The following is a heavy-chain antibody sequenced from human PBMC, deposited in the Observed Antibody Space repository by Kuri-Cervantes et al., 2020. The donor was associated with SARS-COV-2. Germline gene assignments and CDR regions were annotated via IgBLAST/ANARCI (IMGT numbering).Heavy chain of an antibody. D-gene: IGHD3-22*01. Sequence: ASVKVSCKASGYTFTSYGISWVRQAPGQGLEWMGWISAYNGNTNYAQKLQGRVTMTTDTSTSIAYMELRSLRSDDTAVYYCARDPPTYYYDSSGYVSAFDIWGQGTRVTVSS. CDR2: ISAYNGNT. CDR1: GYTFTSYG. V-gene: IGHV1-18*04. J-gene: IGHJ3*02. CDR3: ARDPPTYYYDSSGYVSAFDI.